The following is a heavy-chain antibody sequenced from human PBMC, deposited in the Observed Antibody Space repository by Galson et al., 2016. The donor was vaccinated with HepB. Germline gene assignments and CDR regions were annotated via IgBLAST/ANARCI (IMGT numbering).Heavy chain of an antibody. V-gene: IGHV1-58*01. CDR2: IVVGSGKT. CDR3: AACGGDCCFWGIGY. D-gene: IGHD2-21*02. J-gene: IGHJ4*02. CDR1: GFTFTSSA. Sequence: SVKVSCKASGFTFTSSAVQWVRQARGQRLEWIGWIVVGSGKTNYAQKFQERVTITRDMSTSIAYMELSSLRSEDTAVYYCAACGGDCCFWGIGYWGQGTLVTGSS.